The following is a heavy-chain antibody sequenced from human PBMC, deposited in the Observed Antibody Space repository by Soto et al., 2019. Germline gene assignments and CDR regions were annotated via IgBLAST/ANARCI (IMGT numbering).Heavy chain of an antibody. J-gene: IGHJ4*02. V-gene: IGHV4-31*03. CDR1: GGSISSGGYS. Sequence: QVQLQESGPGLVKPSQTLSLTCTVSGGSISSGGYSWSWIRQHPGKGLEWIGYIFYSGSTSYNPSLKSRVTISVDTSKNQFSLKVSSVTAADTAVYYCARGVLHWGQGTLVIVSS. CDR2: IFYSGST. CDR3: ARGVLH.